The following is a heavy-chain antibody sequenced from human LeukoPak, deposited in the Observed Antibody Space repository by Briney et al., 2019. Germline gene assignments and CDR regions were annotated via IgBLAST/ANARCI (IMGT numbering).Heavy chain of an antibody. J-gene: IGHJ4*02. Sequence: PGGSLRLSCAASGFTFSNAWMNWVRQAPGKGLEWVGRIKSKTDGGTTDYAAPVKGRFTISRDDSDNTLFLVMNSLTTEDTAVYYCTTHRKYSFGWWGQGTLVTVSS. CDR2: IKSKTDGGTT. CDR3: TTHRKYSFGW. D-gene: IGHD5-18*01. CDR1: GFTFSNAW. V-gene: IGHV3-15*01.